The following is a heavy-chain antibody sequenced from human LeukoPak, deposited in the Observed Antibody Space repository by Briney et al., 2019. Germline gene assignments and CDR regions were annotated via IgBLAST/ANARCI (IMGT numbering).Heavy chain of an antibody. CDR2: VYYSGSA. V-gene: IGHV4-59*08. Sequence: PSETLSLTCTVSGDSVTTYYWSWIRQPPGKGLEWLGYVYYSGSATYNPSLKSRVTISVDTSKNQFSLKLSSVTAADTAVYYCAWRDYYDSSGYLFWGQGTLVTVSS. CDR1: GDSVTTYY. J-gene: IGHJ4*02. D-gene: IGHD3-22*01. CDR3: AWRDYYDSSGYLF.